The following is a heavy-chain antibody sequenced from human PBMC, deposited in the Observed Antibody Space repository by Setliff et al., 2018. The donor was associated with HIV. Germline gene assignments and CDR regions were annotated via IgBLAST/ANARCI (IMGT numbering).Heavy chain of an antibody. CDR3: AKVLNLYNYMDA. J-gene: IGHJ6*03. CDR2: ISYSEYT. V-gene: IGHV4-59*11. CDR1: GDPINSHY. Sequence: SETLSLTCTVSGDPINSHYWSWIRQPPGEGLEWIGHISYSEYTNYNPSLKSRVTISLDTSKSQFSLKLSSVTAADTAVYYCAKVLNLYNYMDAWGKGTTVTVSS. D-gene: IGHD3-9*01.